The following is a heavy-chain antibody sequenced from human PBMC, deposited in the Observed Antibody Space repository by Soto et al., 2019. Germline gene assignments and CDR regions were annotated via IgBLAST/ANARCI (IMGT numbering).Heavy chain of an antibody. Sequence: SETLSLTCTVSGGSISSGDYYWSWIRQPPGKGLEWIGYIQYSGTTYYNPSLKSRVTISVDTSKNQFSLKLSSVTTADTAVYCCARDSRAERWLQLDYWAQGTLVTVSS. D-gene: IGHD5-12*01. CDR2: IQYSGTT. CDR1: GGSISSGDYY. J-gene: IGHJ4*02. CDR3: ARDSRAERWLQLDY. V-gene: IGHV4-30-4*01.